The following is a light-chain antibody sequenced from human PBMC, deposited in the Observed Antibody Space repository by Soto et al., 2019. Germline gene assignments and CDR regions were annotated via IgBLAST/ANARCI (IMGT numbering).Light chain of an antibody. J-gene: IGLJ1*01. Sequence: QSALTQPASVSGSPGQSITISCTGTSSDDGGYNYVSWYQQHPGKAPKLMIYDVSNRPSGVSNRFSGSKSANTASLTISGLQAEDEADYYCSSHTSSSTSYVFGTGTKVTVL. CDR3: SSHTSSSTSYV. CDR2: DVS. CDR1: SSDDGGYNY. V-gene: IGLV2-14*01.